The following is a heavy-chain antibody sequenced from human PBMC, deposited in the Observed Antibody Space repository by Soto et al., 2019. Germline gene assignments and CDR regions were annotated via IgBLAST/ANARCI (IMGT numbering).Heavy chain of an antibody. CDR1: GDSISSGY. D-gene: IGHD3-22*01. Sequence: SETLSLTCSVSGDSISSGYWTWIRQPPGRGLEWIGYMYYSGSFNYNPSLESRVIISVDTSKNQFSPRLSSVTAADTAVYYCASAYYDTVGIGLDPWGQGALVTVSS. CDR3: ASAYYDTVGIGLDP. CDR2: MYYSGSF. V-gene: IGHV4-59*01. J-gene: IGHJ5*02.